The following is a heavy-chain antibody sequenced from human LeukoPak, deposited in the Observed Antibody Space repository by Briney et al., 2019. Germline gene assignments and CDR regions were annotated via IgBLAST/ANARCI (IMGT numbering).Heavy chain of an antibody. D-gene: IGHD3-3*01. J-gene: IGHJ4*02. Sequence: GGSLRLSCAASGFTFSSYEMNWVRQAPGKGLEWVSYISSSGSTIYYADSVKGRFTISRDNAKNSLYLQMNSLRAEDTAVYYCARDPTIFGVVTTYYFDYWGQGTPVTVSS. CDR3: ARDPTIFGVVTTYYFDY. CDR2: ISSSGSTI. V-gene: IGHV3-48*03. CDR1: GFTFSSYE.